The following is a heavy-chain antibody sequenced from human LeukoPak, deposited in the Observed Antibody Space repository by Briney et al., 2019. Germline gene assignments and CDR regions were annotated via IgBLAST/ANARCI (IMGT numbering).Heavy chain of an antibody. Sequence: GEYLKIYCKGSGYSFTSYWIDWVRQIPGKGLEWVGIFYPDYSDTRYSPSFQAHVTISADKSISTAYLPWRSLKASDTAMYYCARRTEYSATFDPWGQGTLVTVSS. CDR1: GYSFTSYW. D-gene: IGHD2/OR15-2a*01. J-gene: IGHJ5*02. V-gene: IGHV5-51*01. CDR3: ARRTEYSATFDP. CDR2: FYPDYSDT.